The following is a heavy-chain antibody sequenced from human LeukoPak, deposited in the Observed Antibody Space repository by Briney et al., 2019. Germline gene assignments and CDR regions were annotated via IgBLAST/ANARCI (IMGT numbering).Heavy chain of an antibody. V-gene: IGHV1-69*13. D-gene: IGHD5-12*01. CDR3: ARSRPGYHYYYYGMDV. CDR2: IIPIFGTA. CDR1: GYTFTSYG. Sequence: SVKVSCKASGYTFTSYGISWVRQAPGQGLEWMGGIIPIFGTANYAQKFQGRVTITADESTSTAYMELSSLRSEDTAVYYCARSRPGYHYYYYGMDVWGQGTTVTVSS. J-gene: IGHJ6*02.